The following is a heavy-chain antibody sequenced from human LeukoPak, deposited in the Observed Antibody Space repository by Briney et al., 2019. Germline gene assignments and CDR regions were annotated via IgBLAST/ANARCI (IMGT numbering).Heavy chain of an antibody. CDR2: IYYSGST. J-gene: IGHJ6*03. D-gene: IGHD1-14*01. Sequence: PSETLSLTCTVSGGSISSSSYYWGWLRQPPGKGLEWIGSIYYSGSTYYNPSLKSRVTISVDTSKNQFSLKLSSVTAADTAVYYCARPRSYYYMDVWGKGTTVTVSS. CDR3: ARPRSYYYMDV. CDR1: GGSISSSSYY. V-gene: IGHV4-39*01.